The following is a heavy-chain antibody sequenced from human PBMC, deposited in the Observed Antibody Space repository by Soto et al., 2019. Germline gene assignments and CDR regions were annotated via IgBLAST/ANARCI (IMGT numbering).Heavy chain of an antibody. Sequence: QVQLVQSGAEVKKPGASVKVSCKASGYTFTGYYMHWVRQAPGQGLEWMGWINPNSGGTNYAQKFQSRVTMTRDTSISTASMELSMLRSDDTAVYYCARERTTVTTDYYYYGMDVWGQGNTVTVSS. J-gene: IGHJ6*01. CDR1: GYTFTGYY. CDR2: INPNSGGT. V-gene: IGHV1-2*02. CDR3: ARERTTVTTDYYYYGMDV. D-gene: IGHD4-17*01.